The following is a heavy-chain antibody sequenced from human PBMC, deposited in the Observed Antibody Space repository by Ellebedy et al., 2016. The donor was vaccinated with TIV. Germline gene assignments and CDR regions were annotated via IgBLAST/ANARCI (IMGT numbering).Heavy chain of an antibody. CDR3: ASTWELLPSLYYYGMDV. CDR1: GFTFSSYE. V-gene: IGHV3-48*03. Sequence: GGSLRLSCAASGFTFSSYEMNWVRQAPGKGLEWVSYISSSGSTIYYADSVKGRFTISRDNAKNSLYLQMNSLRAEDTAVYYCASTWELLPSLYYYGMDVWGQGTTVTVSS. D-gene: IGHD1-26*01. J-gene: IGHJ6*02. CDR2: ISSSGSTI.